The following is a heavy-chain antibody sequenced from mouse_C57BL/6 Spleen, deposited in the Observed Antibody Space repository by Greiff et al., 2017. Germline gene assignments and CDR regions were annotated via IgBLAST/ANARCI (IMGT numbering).Heavy chain of an antibody. CDR2: ISSGSSTI. V-gene: IGHV5-17*01. J-gene: IGHJ2*01. D-gene: IGHD1-1*01. CDR3: ARRWTTVPFDY. CDR1: GFTFSDYG. Sequence: EVQGVESGGGLVKPGGSLKLSCAASGFTFSDYGMHWVRQAPEKGLEWVAYISSGSSTIYSADTVKGRFTISRDNAKNTRFLQMTSLRSEDTAMYYCARRWTTVPFDYWGKGTTLTVSS.